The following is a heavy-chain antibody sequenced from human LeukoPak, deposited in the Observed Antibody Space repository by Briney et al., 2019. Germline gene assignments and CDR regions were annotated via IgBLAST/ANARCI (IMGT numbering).Heavy chain of an antibody. V-gene: IGHV1-2*02. J-gene: IGHJ4*02. D-gene: IGHD1-26*01. Sequence: ASVKVSCKASGYTFTVYYMHWVRQAPGQGLEGMGCINPNSGGTNYAQKFQGRVTMNRATSISADYMELSRLRSDDTAVYYCARVVGVGATTGGGYWGQGTLVTVSS. CDR1: GYTFTVYY. CDR2: INPNSGGT. CDR3: ARVVGVGATTGGGY.